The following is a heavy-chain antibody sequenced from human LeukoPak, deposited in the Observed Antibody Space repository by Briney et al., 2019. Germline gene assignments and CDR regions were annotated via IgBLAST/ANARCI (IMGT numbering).Heavy chain of an antibody. CDR3: VRALSSSSPY. CDR2: MREDGGQE. Sequence: GGSLRLSCVGFGLTFRNYGMNWVRQAPGTGLEWVAGMREDGGQEYYVDSVRGRFTISRDSAKNSLYLQMNSLRVEDTAVYYCVRALSSSSPYWGQGTLVTVSS. D-gene: IGHD6-6*01. V-gene: IGHV3-7*03. J-gene: IGHJ4*02. CDR1: GLTFRNYG.